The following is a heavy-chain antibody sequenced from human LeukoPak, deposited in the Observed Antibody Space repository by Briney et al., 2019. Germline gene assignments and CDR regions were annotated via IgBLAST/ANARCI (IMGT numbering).Heavy chain of an antibody. D-gene: IGHD2-15*01. CDR3: ARSRAHCSGGSCYSDYYYGMDV. J-gene: IGHJ6*02. CDR1: GYTFTSYD. Sequence: ASVKVSCKASGYTFTSYDINWVRQATGQGLEWMGWMNPNSGNTGYAQKFQGRVTMTRNTSISTAYMELSSLRSEDTAVYYCARSRAHCSGGSCYSDYYYGMDVWGQGTTVTVSS. V-gene: IGHV1-8*01. CDR2: MNPNSGNT.